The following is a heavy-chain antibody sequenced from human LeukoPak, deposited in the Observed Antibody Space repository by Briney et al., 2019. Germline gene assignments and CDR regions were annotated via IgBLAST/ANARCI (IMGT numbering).Heavy chain of an antibody. J-gene: IGHJ5*02. CDR1: GFIVSSNY. D-gene: IGHD5-12*01. CDR2: LYSGGTT. CDR3: ARVNRGAYDS. Sequence: GGSLRLSCAASGFIVSSNYMTWVRQAPGKGLEWISVLYSGGTTYYADSVKGRFSIPRDNSNNTLYLQMNSLRAEDTAVYYCARVNRGAYDSWGQGTLVTVSS. V-gene: IGHV3-53*01.